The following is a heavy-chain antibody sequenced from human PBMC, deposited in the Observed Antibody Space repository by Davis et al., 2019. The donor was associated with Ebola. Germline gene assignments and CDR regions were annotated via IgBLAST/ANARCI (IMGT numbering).Heavy chain of an antibody. CDR3: ARGTELAGSRFDY. D-gene: IGHD6-19*01. CDR2: TYYRSKWYS. CDR1: GDSVSSNSAA. Sequence: SQTLSLTCAISGDSVSSNSAAWNWIRQSPSRGLEWLGRTYYRSKWYSDYAVSVKDRITINADTSKTQFSLQLNSVTPEDTAVYYCARGTELAGSRFDYWGQGSLVTVSS. V-gene: IGHV6-1*01. J-gene: IGHJ4*02.